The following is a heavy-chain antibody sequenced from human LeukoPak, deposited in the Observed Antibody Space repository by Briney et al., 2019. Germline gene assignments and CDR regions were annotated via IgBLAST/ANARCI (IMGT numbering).Heavy chain of an antibody. CDR2: IYSGGNT. D-gene: IGHD6-13*01. CDR1: GFSVSSNY. J-gene: IGHJ3*02. CDR3: ASVWYRRSTWYGAFDI. Sequence: WGSLRLSCSASGFSVSSNYMSWVRQAPGNGLEWVSVIYSGGNTLYPDSVKCRFTIPRDTSKNTLFLRMNSLRAEDTAVYYCASVWYRRSTWYGAFDIWGEGTMVTVSS. V-gene: IGHV3-66*01.